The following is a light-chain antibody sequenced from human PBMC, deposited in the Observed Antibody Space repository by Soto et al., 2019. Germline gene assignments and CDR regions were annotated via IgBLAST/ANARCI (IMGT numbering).Light chain of an antibody. Sequence: ILFSQSPGTLSLYTGERATLSCRASQSVSSSYLAWYQPKPGQAPRLLIYGASSRDTGIPDRFSGSGSWTDFTLPISRLQPEDVETDYCQQYDSYPLTFGGGTKVDIK. CDR3: QQYDSYPLT. CDR1: QSVSSSY. J-gene: IGKJ4*01. V-gene: IGKV3-20*01. CDR2: GAS.